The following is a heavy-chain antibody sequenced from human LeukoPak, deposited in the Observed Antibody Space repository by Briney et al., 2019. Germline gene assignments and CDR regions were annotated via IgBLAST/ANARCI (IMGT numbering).Heavy chain of an antibody. CDR3: AKDSNTGGYSFGS. CDR1: GFTFSDHS. J-gene: IGHJ4*02. CDR2: IKRDGSEK. Sequence: GGSLRLSCVASGFTFSDHSMMWVRQAPGKGLEWVANIKRDGSEKNYVDSVRGRFTISRDNSKNSLSLEMNSLRTEDTALYYCAKDSNTGGYSFGSWGQGTLVTVTS. V-gene: IGHV3-7*03. D-gene: IGHD5-12*01.